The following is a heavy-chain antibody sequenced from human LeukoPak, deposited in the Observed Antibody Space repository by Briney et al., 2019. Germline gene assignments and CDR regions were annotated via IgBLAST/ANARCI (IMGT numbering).Heavy chain of an antibody. V-gene: IGHV4-39*07. D-gene: IGHD2/OR15-2a*01. CDR2: IYYSGST. J-gene: IGHJ4*02. CDR1: GGSISSSSYN. Sequence: PSETLSLTCTVSGGSISSSSYNWGWIRQPPGKGLEWIGSIYYSGSTYYNPSLKSRVTISVDTSKNQFSLKLSSVTAADTAVYYCVVKANPTFFDYWGQGTLVTVSS. CDR3: VVKANPTFFDY.